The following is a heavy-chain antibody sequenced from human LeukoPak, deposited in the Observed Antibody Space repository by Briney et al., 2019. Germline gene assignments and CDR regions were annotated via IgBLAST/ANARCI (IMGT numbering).Heavy chain of an antibody. CDR2: VIPLRGIT. CDR3: ARDQGETYYFDSSGHDHVFDI. V-gene: IGHV1-69*04. CDR1: GGTFSLYG. D-gene: IGHD3-22*01. Sequence: SVKVSCKASGGTFSLYGISWVRQAPGQGFEWMGRVIPLRGITKYGQKFQARVTITADKTTNTAYMELFSLRSEDTAVYYCARDQGETYYFDSSGHDHVFDIWGQGTMVTVSS. J-gene: IGHJ3*02.